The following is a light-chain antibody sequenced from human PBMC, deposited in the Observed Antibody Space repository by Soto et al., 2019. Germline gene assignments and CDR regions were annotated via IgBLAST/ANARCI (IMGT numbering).Light chain of an antibody. CDR1: QSVNKW. Sequence: DIQMTQSPSTLSASVGDRVTITCRASQSVNKWLAWYQQKPGRAPNLVIYDASTLQTSVTSTFSGSGSGTEFTLTISSLQPDDFGNYYCQHYQSLPYTFGQGTKLEIK. V-gene: IGKV1-5*01. J-gene: IGKJ2*01. CDR3: QHYQSLPYT. CDR2: DAS.